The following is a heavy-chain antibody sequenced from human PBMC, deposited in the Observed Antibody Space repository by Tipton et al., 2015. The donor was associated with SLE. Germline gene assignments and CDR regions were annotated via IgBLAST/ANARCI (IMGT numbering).Heavy chain of an antibody. CDR2: INPNSGGT. Sequence: QSGPEVKKPGASVKVSCKASGYTLTGYYMHWVRQAPGQGLEWMGWINPNSGGTNYAQKFQGRVTMTRDTSISTAYMELSRLRSDDTAVYYCARGAKLAWEPEGAFDIWGQGTMVTVSS. V-gene: IGHV1-2*02. CDR1: GYTLTGYY. CDR3: ARGAKLAWEPEGAFDI. J-gene: IGHJ3*02. D-gene: IGHD1-26*01.